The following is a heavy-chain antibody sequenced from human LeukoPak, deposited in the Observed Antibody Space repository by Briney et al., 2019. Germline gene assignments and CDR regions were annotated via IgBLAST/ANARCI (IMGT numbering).Heavy chain of an antibody. J-gene: IGHJ6*03. CDR2: IYQSGST. D-gene: IGHD1-26*01. Sequence: KPSETLSLTCTVSGGSISSSSYYWTWIRQPPGKGLEWIGEIYQSGSTDYNPSLKSRVTISVDTSKNQFSLKLSSVTAADTAVYYCARRKVESTFYYYYYMDAWGIGTTVTVSS. CDR1: GGSISSSSYY. CDR3: ARRKVESTFYYYYYMDA. V-gene: IGHV4-39*07.